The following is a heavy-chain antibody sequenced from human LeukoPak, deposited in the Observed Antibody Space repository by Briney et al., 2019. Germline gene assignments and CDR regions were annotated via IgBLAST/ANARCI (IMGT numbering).Heavy chain of an antibody. CDR3: ARPLTSGSTSYFDY. D-gene: IGHD5-12*01. Sequence: ASVKVSCKASGFTFDSYYMHWVRQAPGQGLEWMGTINPSDGSTIYAQKFQGRVTVTRDSSTSTVYMELGSLRSEDTAVYYCARPLTSGSTSYFDYWGQGTLVTASS. V-gene: IGHV1-46*02. CDR2: INPSDGST. CDR1: GFTFDSYY. J-gene: IGHJ4*02.